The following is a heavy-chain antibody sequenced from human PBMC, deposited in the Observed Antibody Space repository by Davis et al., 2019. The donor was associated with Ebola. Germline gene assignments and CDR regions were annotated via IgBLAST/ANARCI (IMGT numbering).Heavy chain of an antibody. CDR2: INPKSGAT. CDR3: ARGPAANAPLDY. D-gene: IGHD2-2*01. J-gene: IGHJ4*02. V-gene: IGHV1-2*02. CDR1: GYTFIYYY. Sequence: SVPVSFKAFGYTFIYYYINWVRQTPGQGLEWMGRINPKSGATAYAQRFQGRVTMTRDTSSGTAYMDLGSLKSDDTAVYYCARGPAANAPLDYWGQGTLVTVSS.